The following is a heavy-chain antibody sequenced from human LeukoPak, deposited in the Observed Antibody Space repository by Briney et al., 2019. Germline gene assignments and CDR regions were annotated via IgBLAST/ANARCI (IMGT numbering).Heavy chain of an antibody. J-gene: IGHJ4*02. CDR2: IYTSGST. V-gene: IGHV4-61*02. Sequence: SETLSLTCTVSGGSISSGSYYWSWIRQPAGKGLEWIGRIYTSGSTNYNPSLKSPVTISVDTSKNQFSLKLSSVTAADTAVYYCARARTPGYGSSDGYFDYWGQGTLVTVSS. CDR1: GGSISSGSYY. D-gene: IGHD6-6*01. CDR3: ARARTPGYGSSDGYFDY.